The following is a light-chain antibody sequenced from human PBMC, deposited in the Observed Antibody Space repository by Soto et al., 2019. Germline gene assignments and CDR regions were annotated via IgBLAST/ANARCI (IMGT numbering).Light chain of an antibody. J-gene: IGKJ2*01. CDR2: GAS. CDR1: QSVTSSY. CDR3: QQYGSSPRT. Sequence: EIVLTQSPGTLSLSPGERATLSCRASQSVTSSYLAWYQQKPGQAPRLLIYGASSRATGIPYRFSGSGSGTDFTLTINRLKPEDFAVYYCQQYGSSPRTFGQGTKLEIK. V-gene: IGKV3-20*01.